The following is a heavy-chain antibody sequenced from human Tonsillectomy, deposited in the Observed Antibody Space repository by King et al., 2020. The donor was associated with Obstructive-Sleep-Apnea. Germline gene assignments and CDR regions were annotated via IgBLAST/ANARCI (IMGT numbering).Heavy chain of an antibody. CDR2: ISISSSYI. CDR3: ARGDSNYEFWYYFDY. D-gene: IGHD4-11*01. J-gene: IGHJ4*02. V-gene: IGHV3-21*01. CDR1: GFTFSSYS. Sequence: VQLVESGGGLVKPGGSLRLSCAASGFTFSSYSMNWVRQAPGKGLEWVSSISISSSYIYYADSVKGRFTISRDNAKNSLYLQMNSLRAEDTAVYYCARGDSNYEFWYYFDYWGQGTLVTVSS.